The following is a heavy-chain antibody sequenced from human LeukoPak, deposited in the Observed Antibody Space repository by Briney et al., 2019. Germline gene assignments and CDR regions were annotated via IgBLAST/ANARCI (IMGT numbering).Heavy chain of an antibody. J-gene: IGHJ6*03. D-gene: IGHD3-22*01. V-gene: IGHV4-39*07. CDR2: IYYSGST. CDR1: GGSISSSSYY. CDR3: ARDSKDDSSGGYYYYYMDV. Sequence: SETLSLTCTVSGGSISSSSYYWGWIRQPPGKGLEWIGSIYYSGSTYYNPSLKSRVTISVDTSKNQFSLKLSSVTAADTAVYYCARDSKDDSSGGYYYYYMDVWGKGTTVTVSS.